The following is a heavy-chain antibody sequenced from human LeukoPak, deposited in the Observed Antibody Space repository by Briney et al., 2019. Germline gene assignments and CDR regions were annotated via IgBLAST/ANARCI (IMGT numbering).Heavy chain of an antibody. CDR2: ISIDGSYT. CDR3: LFGSGSFYTAFHY. CDR1: GFTFNSYW. V-gene: IGHV3-74*01. D-gene: IGHD3-10*01. J-gene: IGHJ4*02. Sequence: PGGSLRLSCAASGFTFNSYWMHWVRQVPGRGPVWVSHISIDGSYTNYADSVKGRFTISRDNAKNTLYLEMNSLRAEDTAVYYCLFGSGSFYTAFHYWGQGTLVTVSS.